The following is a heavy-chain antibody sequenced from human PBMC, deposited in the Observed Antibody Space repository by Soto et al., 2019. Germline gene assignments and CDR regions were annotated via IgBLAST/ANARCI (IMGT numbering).Heavy chain of an antibody. V-gene: IGHV4-34*01. CDR1: GGSFSGYY. CDR2: INHSGST. Sequence: PSETLSLTCAVYGGSFSGYYWNWIRQPPGKGLEWIGEINHSGSTNYNPSLKSRVTISVDTSKNQFSLKLSSVTAADTAVYYCARRKDSSALVYYYSYMDVWGKGTTVTVSS. D-gene: IGHD6-25*01. J-gene: IGHJ6*03. CDR3: ARRKDSSALVYYYSYMDV.